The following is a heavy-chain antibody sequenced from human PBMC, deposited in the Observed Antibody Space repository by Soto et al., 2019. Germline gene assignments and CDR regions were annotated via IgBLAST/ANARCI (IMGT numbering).Heavy chain of an antibody. CDR2: VYHTGST. Sequence: SETLSLTCDVTGASITTYYWTWVRQAPGKGLEWIGNVYHTGSTDYNSSLKSRVTISVDTSKNQFSLNMNSVTAADTAVYYCARRLFGSGWTLDSWGQGALVTVSS. V-gene: IGHV4-59*01. CDR1: GASITTYY. CDR3: ARRLFGSGWTLDS. J-gene: IGHJ4*02. D-gene: IGHD6-19*01.